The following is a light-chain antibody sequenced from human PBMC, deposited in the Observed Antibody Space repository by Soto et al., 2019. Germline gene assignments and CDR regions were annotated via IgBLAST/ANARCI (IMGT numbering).Light chain of an antibody. J-gene: IGKJ4*01. Sequence: EIVLTQSPGTLSLSPGERATLSCRASHSVSSSYLAWYQQKPGQAPRLLIYGASSRATGIPDRFSGSGSGTDFTLTISRLEPEDFAVYYCQHYYSSPSLTFGGGTRWIS. CDR3: QHYYSSPSLT. V-gene: IGKV3-20*01. CDR2: GAS. CDR1: HSVSSSY.